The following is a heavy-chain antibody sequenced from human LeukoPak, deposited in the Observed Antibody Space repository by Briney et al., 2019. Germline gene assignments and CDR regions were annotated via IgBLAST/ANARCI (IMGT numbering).Heavy chain of an antibody. V-gene: IGHV4-59*08. CDR2: IYSSGST. CDR1: GGSISSYS. Sequence: PAETLSLTWTASGGSISSYSWSWIRQPPGKGREWIGYIYSSGSTNYNPSLKRRVTISVDTSKNQFYLKRSSVTAADTAVYYCARHPHSGSPTTDWGQGTLVTVSS. J-gene: IGHJ4*02. CDR3: ARHPHSGSPTTD. D-gene: IGHD1-26*01.